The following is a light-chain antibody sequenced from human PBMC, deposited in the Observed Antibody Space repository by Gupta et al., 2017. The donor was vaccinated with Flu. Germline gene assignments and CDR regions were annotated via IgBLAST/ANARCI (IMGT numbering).Light chain of an antibody. CDR1: RNIDNH. Sequence: DIQVTQSPSSLSASIGGRVTITCRASRNIDNHLNWYQQKPGKPPKLLIYGASILQSGVPSRFSGSRSGTDFTLNINRLQPEDFATYYCQQTDSAMVSFGQGTKMDI. CDR2: GAS. J-gene: IGKJ2*03. CDR3: QQTDSAMVS. V-gene: IGKV1-39*01.